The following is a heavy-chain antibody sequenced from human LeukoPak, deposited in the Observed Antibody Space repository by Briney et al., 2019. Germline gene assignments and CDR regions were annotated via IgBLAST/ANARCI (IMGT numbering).Heavy chain of an antibody. CDR2: ISSSSYI. Sequence: GGSLRLSCAASGFTFSSYSMNWVRQAPGKGLEWVSSISSSSYIYYADSVKGRFTISRDNAKNSLYLQMNSLRAEDTAVCYCARDHYDSSGYSFDYWGQGTLVTVSS. V-gene: IGHV3-21*01. D-gene: IGHD3-22*01. CDR1: GFTFSSYS. CDR3: ARDHYDSSGYSFDY. J-gene: IGHJ4*02.